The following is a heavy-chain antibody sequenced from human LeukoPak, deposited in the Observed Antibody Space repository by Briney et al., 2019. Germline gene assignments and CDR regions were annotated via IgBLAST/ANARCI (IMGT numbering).Heavy chain of an antibody. CDR3: ASTKRQCSSSRCYPYYYYGMDV. D-gene: IGHD2-2*01. CDR2: INPNSGNT. J-gene: IGHJ6*04. V-gene: IGHV1-8*02. CDR1: GYTFTSYD. Sequence: GASVKVSCKASGYTFTSYDINWVRQATGQGLEWMGMINPNSGNTSYAQKFQGRVTMTRNTSISTVYMELSSLRSEDTAVYYCASTKRQCSSSRCYPYYYYGMDVWSEGTTVTVPS.